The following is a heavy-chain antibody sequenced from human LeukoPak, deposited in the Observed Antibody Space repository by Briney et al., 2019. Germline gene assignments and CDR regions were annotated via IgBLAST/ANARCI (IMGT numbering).Heavy chain of an antibody. V-gene: IGHV1-8*01. CDR1: GYTFTSYD. CDR3: ARGPTDYDILTVYYLGLQNYYYYGMDV. CDR2: MNPNSGNT. Sequence: GASVKVSCKASGYTFTSYDINWLRQATGHGLEWMGWMNPNSGNTGYAQKFQGRVTMTRNASISTAYMELSSLRSEDTAVYYCARGPTDYDILTVYYLGLQNYYYYGMDVWGQGTTVTVSS. D-gene: IGHD3-9*01. J-gene: IGHJ6*02.